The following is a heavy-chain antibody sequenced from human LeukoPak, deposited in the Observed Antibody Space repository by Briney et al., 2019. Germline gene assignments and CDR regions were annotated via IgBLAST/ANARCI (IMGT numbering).Heavy chain of an antibody. CDR1: GGTFSSYA. D-gene: IGHD6-13*01. CDR3: AIGSSSSWYTTDY. V-gene: IGHV1-69*05. CDR2: IIPIFGTA. Sequence: SVKVSCKASGGTFSSYAISWVRQAPGQGLEWMGGIIPIFGTANYAQKFQGRVTITTDGSTSTAYMELSSLRSEDTAVYYCAIGSSSSWYTTDYWGQGTLVTVSS. J-gene: IGHJ4*02.